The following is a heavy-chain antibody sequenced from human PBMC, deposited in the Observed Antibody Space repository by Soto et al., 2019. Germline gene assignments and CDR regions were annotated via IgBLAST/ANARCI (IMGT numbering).Heavy chain of an antibody. CDR3: ARGSGSYIPYWYFDL. V-gene: IGHV3-64*02. D-gene: IGHD1-26*01. CDR1: GFTFSSYA. CDR2: ISSNGGST. J-gene: IGHJ2*01. Sequence: GGSLRLSCAASGFTFSSYAMHWVRQAPGKGLEYVSAISSNGGSTYYADSVKGRFTISRDNSKNTLYLQMGSLRAEDMAVYYCARGSGSYIPYWYFDLWGRGTLVTVS.